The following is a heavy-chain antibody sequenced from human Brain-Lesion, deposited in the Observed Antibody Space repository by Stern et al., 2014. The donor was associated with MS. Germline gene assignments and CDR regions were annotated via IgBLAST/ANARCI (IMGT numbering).Heavy chain of an antibody. V-gene: IGHV4-61*02. CDR1: GGSISSGGYY. CDR3: ARGRVVPGFQYYATDV. D-gene: IGHD2-2*01. CDR2: IFNSGST. Sequence: QVQLVQSGPGLVKPSQTLSLSCTVSGGSISSGGYYWSWIRQPAGKGLEWIGRIFNSGSTSYKPSPQSRVTLSIDTSNNQVSLRRNSMTAADTAVYYCARGRVVPGFQYYATDVWGQGTTVIVSS. J-gene: IGHJ6*02.